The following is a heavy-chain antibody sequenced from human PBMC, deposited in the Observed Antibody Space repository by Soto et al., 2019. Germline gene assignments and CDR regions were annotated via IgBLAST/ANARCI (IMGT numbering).Heavy chain of an antibody. CDR1: GVSIRSYY. Sequence: SETLSLTCTVSGVSIRSYYWSWIRQPPGKGLEWIGSIYYSGSTYYNPSLKSRVTISVDTSKNQFSLKLSSVTAADTAVYYCARSADNWNAFWYYYGMDVWGQGTTVTVSS. CDR2: IYYSGST. CDR3: ARSADNWNAFWYYYGMDV. D-gene: IGHD1-20*01. V-gene: IGHV4-59*05. J-gene: IGHJ6*02.